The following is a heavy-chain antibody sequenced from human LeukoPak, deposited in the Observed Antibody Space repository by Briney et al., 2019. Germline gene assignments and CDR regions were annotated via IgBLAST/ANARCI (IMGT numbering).Heavy chain of an antibody. CDR3: ARDRDDSSGYYRETLFDY. CDR1: GYTFTGYY. J-gene: IGHJ4*02. D-gene: IGHD3-22*01. V-gene: IGHV1-2*02. CDR2: INPNSGGT. Sequence: ASVKVSCKASGYTFTGYYMHWVRQAPGQGLEWMGWINPNSGGTNYAQKFQGRVTVTRDTSISTAYMELSGLRSDDTAVYYCARDRDDSSGYYRETLFDYWGQGTLVTVSS.